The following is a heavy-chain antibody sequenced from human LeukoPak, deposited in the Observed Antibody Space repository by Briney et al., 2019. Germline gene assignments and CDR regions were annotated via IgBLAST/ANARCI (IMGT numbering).Heavy chain of an antibody. D-gene: IGHD3/OR15-3a*01. Sequence: PGGSLRLSCAASGFNVRSKYMSWVRQAPGKGLECVSVFYSGGTTAYADSVKGRFTVSIDNSNNTLYFQMNSLRAEDTAVYYCARVSFGPASEWFDPWGQGTLVTVSS. CDR3: ARVSFGPASEWFDP. V-gene: IGHV3-53*01. CDR1: GFNVRSKY. CDR2: FYSGGTT. J-gene: IGHJ5*02.